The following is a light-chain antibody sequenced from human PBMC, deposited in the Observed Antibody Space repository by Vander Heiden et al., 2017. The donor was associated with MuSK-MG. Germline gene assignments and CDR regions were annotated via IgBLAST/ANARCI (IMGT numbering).Light chain of an antibody. CDR3: AAWGDTLSVWV. V-gene: IGLV1-47*03. Sequence: QSVLTQAPSASGTPGQRVTISCSGSTSNIGGNNVYWYQQLPGTAPKLLIYRNNQRPSGVPDRFSGSKSGTSASLAISGLWSEDEADYSCAAWGDTLSVWVFGGGTKLTVL. J-gene: IGLJ3*02. CDR1: TSNIGGNN. CDR2: RNN.